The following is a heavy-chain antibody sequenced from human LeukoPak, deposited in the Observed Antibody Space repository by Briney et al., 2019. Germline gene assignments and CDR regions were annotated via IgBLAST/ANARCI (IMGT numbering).Heavy chain of an antibody. CDR1: GFTFSSYS. Sequence: GGSLRLSCAASGFTFSSYSMNWVRQAPGKGLEWVSSISSSSSYIYYADSVKGRFTISRDNAKNSLYLQMNSLRAEDTAVYYCARDPPGGGNPTLGVIVDYWGQGTLVTVSS. CDR3: ARDPPGGGNPTLGVIVDY. V-gene: IGHV3-21*01. CDR2: ISSSSSYI. J-gene: IGHJ4*02. D-gene: IGHD4-23*01.